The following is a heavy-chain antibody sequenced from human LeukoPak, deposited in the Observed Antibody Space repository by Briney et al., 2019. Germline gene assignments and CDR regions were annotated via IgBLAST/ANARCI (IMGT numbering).Heavy chain of an antibody. CDR1: GGSISSGGYS. J-gene: IGHJ5*02. D-gene: IGHD2-2*01. CDR3: ARRLEVPGGIGWFDP. Sequence: SETLSLTCAVSGGSISSGGYSWSWIRQPPGKGLEWIGYIYHSGSTYYNPSPKSRVTISVDRSKNQFSLKLSSVTAADTAVYYCARRLEVPGGIGWFDPWGQGTLVTVSS. CDR2: IYHSGST. V-gene: IGHV4-30-2*01.